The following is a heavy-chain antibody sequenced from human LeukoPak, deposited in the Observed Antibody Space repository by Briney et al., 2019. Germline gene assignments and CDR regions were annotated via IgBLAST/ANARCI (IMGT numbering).Heavy chain of an antibody. V-gene: IGHV5-51*01. CDR1: GYSFTNYW. Sequence: GESLRISCQGSGYSFTNYWIGWVRQMSGKGLEWMGIIYPGDSDTRYSPSFQGQVTISADKSINTLYLQRSSLKASDTAMYYCAASTYGSGSYVGFDSWGQGTLLTVSS. CDR2: IYPGDSDT. J-gene: IGHJ4*02. CDR3: AASTYGSGSYVGFDS. D-gene: IGHD3-10*01.